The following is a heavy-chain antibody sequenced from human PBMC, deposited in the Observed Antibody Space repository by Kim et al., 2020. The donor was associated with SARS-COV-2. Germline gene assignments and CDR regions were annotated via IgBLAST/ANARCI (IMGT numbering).Heavy chain of an antibody. CDR2: T. CDR3: ARDSGGWYFDL. Sequence: TYYTGSVKGRFTISRENAKNSLYLQMNSRRAGDTAVYYCARDSGGWYFDLWGRGTLVTVSS. V-gene: IGHV3-13*01. J-gene: IGHJ2*01.